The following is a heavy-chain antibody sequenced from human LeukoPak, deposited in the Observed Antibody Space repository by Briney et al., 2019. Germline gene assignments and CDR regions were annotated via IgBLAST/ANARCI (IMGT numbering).Heavy chain of an antibody. D-gene: IGHD5-18*01. CDR2: IIPKFGTA. J-gene: IGHJ3*02. Sequence: ASVKVSCKASGGTFSSYGIIWVRQAPGQGLEWMGGIIPKFGTANYAQKFQGRVTITADKSTSTAYMELSSLRSEDTAVYYCARETPQQLDAFDIWGQGTMVTVSS. CDR1: GGTFSSYG. V-gene: IGHV1-69*06. CDR3: ARETPQQLDAFDI.